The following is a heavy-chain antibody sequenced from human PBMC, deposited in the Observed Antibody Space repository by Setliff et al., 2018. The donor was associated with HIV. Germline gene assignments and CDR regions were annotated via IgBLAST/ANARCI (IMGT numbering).Heavy chain of an antibody. J-gene: IGHJ3*02. CDR1: GGSFSNYY. V-gene: IGHV4-34*01. Sequence: SQTLSLTCAVYGGSFSNYYWSWIRQPPGKGLEWIGEINYSGSTKYNPSLKSRVTMSVDTSKNQFSLKLNSVTAADTAVYYCARYVAYDEDDFDIWGQGTMVTVSS. CDR3: ARYVAYDEDDFDI. CDR2: INYSGST. D-gene: IGHD3-16*01.